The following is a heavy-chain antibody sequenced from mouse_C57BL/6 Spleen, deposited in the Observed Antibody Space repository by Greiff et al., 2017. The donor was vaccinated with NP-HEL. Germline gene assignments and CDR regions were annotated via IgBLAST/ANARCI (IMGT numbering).Heavy chain of an antibody. J-gene: IGHJ2*01. Sequence: QVQLQQSGPELVKPGASVKISCKASGYAFSSSWMNWVKQRPGKGLEWIGRIYPGDGDTNYNGKFKGKATLTADKSSSTAYMQLSSLTSEDSAVYFCARGGLRWDYWGQGTTLTVSS. CDR3: ARGGLRWDY. D-gene: IGHD1-1*01. CDR1: GYAFSSSW. CDR2: IYPGDGDT. V-gene: IGHV1-82*01.